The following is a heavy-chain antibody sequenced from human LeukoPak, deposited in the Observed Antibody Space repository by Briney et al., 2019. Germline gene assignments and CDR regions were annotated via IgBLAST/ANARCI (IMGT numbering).Heavy chain of an antibody. CDR3: ARDALVRITMIVVVMATPEFDP. CDR2: INPNSGGT. V-gene: IGHV1-2*02. CDR1: GYTFTGYY. Sequence: ASVKVSCKASGYTFTGYYMHWVRQAPGQGLEWMGWINPNSGGTNYAQKSQGRVTMTRDTSISTAYMELSRLRSDDTAVYYCARDALVRITMIVVVMATPEFDPWGQGTLVTVSS. J-gene: IGHJ5*02. D-gene: IGHD3-22*01.